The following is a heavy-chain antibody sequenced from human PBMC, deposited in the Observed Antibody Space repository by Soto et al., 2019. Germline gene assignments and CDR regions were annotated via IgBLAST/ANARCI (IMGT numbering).Heavy chain of an antibody. CDR1: GFTLRSYW. Sequence: EVQLVESGGGLVQPGGCLRLSCAASGFTLRSYWMHWVRQVSGKGLVWVSRISGDGNITTYADSVKGRFTISRDNANNTLHLQMSGLRGEDTALYYCVSEVVTNGRSFDYWGQGALVTVSS. CDR3: VSEVVTNGRSFDY. D-gene: IGHD2-8*01. V-gene: IGHV3-74*01. J-gene: IGHJ4*02. CDR2: ISGDGNIT.